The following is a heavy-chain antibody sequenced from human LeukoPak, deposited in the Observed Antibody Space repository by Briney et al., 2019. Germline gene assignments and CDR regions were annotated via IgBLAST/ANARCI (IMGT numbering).Heavy chain of an antibody. V-gene: IGHV3-66*03. CDR1: GFRVRDYY. CDR2: IRDSGEA. J-gene: IGHJ5*02. D-gene: IGHD3/OR15-3a*01. CDR3: ARDRAATQDWVEFDP. Sequence: GGSLRLSCAVSGFRVRDYYMSWVRQAPGKGLEWVGLIRDSGEAFYADFARGRFAISRDESENTLYLQMNSLRVEDTAVYFCARDRAATQDWVEFDPWGQGTPVIVSS.